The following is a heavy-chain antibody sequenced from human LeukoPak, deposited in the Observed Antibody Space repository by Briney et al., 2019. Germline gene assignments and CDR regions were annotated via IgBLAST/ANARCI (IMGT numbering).Heavy chain of an antibody. Sequence: GASVRVSCKVSGYTLTELSMHWVRQAPGQGLEWMGIINPSGGSTSYAQKFQGRVTMTRDTSTSTVYMELSSLRSEDTAVYYCARGITGNFDYWGQGTLVTVSS. CDR2: INPSGGST. V-gene: IGHV1-46*01. CDR3: ARGITGNFDY. CDR1: GYTLTELS. J-gene: IGHJ4*02. D-gene: IGHD1-20*01.